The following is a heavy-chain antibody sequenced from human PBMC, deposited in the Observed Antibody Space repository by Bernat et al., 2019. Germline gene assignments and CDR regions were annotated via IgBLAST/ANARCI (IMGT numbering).Heavy chain of an antibody. CDR3: ANVQHKLELWGNDYYYRMDV. J-gene: IGHJ6*02. CDR1: GFTFSSYA. D-gene: IGHD1-7*01. CDR2: ISGSGGST. Sequence: EVQLLESGGGLVQPGGSLRLSCAASGFTFSSYAMSWVRQAPGKGLEWVSAISGSGGSTYYADSVKGRFTISRDNSKNTLYLQMNSLRAEDTAVYYCANVQHKLELWGNDYYYRMDVWGQGTTVTVSS. V-gene: IGHV3-23*01.